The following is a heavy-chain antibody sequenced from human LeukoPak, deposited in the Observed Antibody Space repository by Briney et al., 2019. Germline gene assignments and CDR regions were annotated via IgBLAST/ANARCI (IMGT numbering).Heavy chain of an antibody. J-gene: IGHJ3*02. CDR3: AGTWIQLWFAAFDI. D-gene: IGHD5-18*01. Sequence: GGSLRLSCAASGFTFSSYAMHWVRQAPGKGLEWVAVISYDGSNKYYADSVKGRFTISRDNPKNTLYLQMNSLRAEDTAVYYCAGTWIQLWFAAFDIWGQGTMVTVSS. CDR2: ISYDGSNK. V-gene: IGHV3-30-3*01. CDR1: GFTFSSYA.